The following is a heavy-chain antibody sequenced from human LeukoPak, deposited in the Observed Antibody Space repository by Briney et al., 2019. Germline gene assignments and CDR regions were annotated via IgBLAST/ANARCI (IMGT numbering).Heavy chain of an antibody. CDR1: GFTFSSYW. CDR2: IKQDGSEK. Sequence: GGSLRLSCAASGFTFSSYWMSWVRQAPGKGLEWVANIKQDGSEKYYVDSVKGRFTISRDNAKNTLYLQMNSLRAEDTAVYYCARESKYSGYPFDYWGQGTLVTVSS. D-gene: IGHD5-12*01. V-gene: IGHV3-7*01. CDR3: ARESKYSGYPFDY. J-gene: IGHJ4*02.